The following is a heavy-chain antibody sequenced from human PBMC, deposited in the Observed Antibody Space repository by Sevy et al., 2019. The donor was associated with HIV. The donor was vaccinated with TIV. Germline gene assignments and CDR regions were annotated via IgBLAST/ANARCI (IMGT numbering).Heavy chain of an antibody. Sequence: GGSLRLSCAASGFTFSNAWMSWVRRAPGKRLEWVGRIKSKTDGGTTDYAAPVKDRFTISRDDSKNTLYLQMNSLKTEDTAVYYCTTFCITMILFDYWGHGTLVTVSS. CDR2: IKSKTDGGTT. CDR3: TTFCITMILFDY. J-gene: IGHJ4*01. V-gene: IGHV3-15*01. CDR1: GFTFSNAW. D-gene: IGHD3-22*01.